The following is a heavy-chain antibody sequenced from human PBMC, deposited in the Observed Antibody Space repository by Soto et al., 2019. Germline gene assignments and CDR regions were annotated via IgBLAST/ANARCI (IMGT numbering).Heavy chain of an antibody. V-gene: IGHV4-30-4*01. J-gene: IGHJ4*02. CDR1: GGSISSGDYY. Sequence: QVQLQESGPGLVKPSQTLSLTCTVSGGSISSGDYYWNWIRQPPGKGLEWIGNIYYSGSTYYNPSLNSRLTISVDTSENQFSLRLSSVTAADTAVYFCARNGYCTNGVCYTVLDYWGQGTLVTVSS. D-gene: IGHD2-8*01. CDR3: ARNGYCTNGVCYTVLDY. CDR2: IYYSGST.